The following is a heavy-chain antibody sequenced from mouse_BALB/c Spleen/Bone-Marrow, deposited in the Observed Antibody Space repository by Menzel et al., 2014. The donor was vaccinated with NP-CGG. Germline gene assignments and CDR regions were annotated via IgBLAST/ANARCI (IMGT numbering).Heavy chain of an antibody. J-gene: IGHJ3*01. V-gene: IGHV1-18*01. CDR1: GYTFXGYT. Sequence: VQLQQSGPELVKPGASMKISCKASGYTFXGYTMNWVKQSHGKNLEWIGLINPYNGGTSYNQKFKGKATLTVDKSSSTAYMELLSLTSEDSAVYYCARFGADGYPRFAYWGQGTLVTVSA. CDR2: INPYNGGT. CDR3: ARFGADGYPRFAY. D-gene: IGHD2-3*01.